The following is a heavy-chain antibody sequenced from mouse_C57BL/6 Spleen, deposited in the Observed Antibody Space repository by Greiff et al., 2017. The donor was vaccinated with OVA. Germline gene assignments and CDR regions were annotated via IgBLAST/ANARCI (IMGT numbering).Heavy chain of an antibody. D-gene: IGHD2-4*01. CDR1: GYSLTGYF. V-gene: IGHV1-20*01. J-gene: IGHJ3*01. CDR3: ARQGYDYDEGFAY. Sequence: VQLQQSGPELVKPGDSVKISCKASGYSLTGYFMNWVMQSHGKSLEWIGRINPYNGDTFYNQKFKGKATLTVDTSSSTAHMELRSLTSEDSAVYYCARQGYDYDEGFAYWGQGTLVTVSA. CDR2: INPYNGDT.